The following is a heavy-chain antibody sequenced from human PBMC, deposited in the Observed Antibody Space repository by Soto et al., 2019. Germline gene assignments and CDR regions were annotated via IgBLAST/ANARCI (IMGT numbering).Heavy chain of an antibody. CDR3: VKGVVTAPSLVGGAFDI. V-gene: IGHV3-64D*08. J-gene: IGHJ3*02. CDR2: ISSNGRTT. D-gene: IGHD2-21*02. Sequence: EVQLVESGGDLVQPRGSLRLSCSASGFSFTTYAMHWVRQAPGKGLEYVSAISSNGRTTYYADSVKDRFTISRDNSKNTLFLQMSSLRTEDTAVYYCVKGVVTAPSLVGGAFDIWGQGTMVTVSS. CDR1: GFSFTTYA.